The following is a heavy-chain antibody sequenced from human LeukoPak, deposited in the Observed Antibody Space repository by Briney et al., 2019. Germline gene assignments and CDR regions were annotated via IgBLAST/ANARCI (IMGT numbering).Heavy chain of an antibody. CDR3: TRDSHGSRYYDSSGYSNY. D-gene: IGHD3-22*01. CDR1: GFTFGDYA. CDR2: IRSKAYGGTT. Sequence: PGGSLRLSCTASGFTFGDYAMSWVRQAPGKGLEWVGFIRSKAYGGTTEYAASVKGRFTISRDDSKSIAYLQMNSLKTEDTAVYYCTRDSHGSRYYDSSGYSNYWGQGTLVTVSS. J-gene: IGHJ4*02. V-gene: IGHV3-49*04.